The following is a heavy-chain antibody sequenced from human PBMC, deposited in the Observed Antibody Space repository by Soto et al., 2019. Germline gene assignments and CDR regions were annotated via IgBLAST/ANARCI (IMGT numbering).Heavy chain of an antibody. Sequence: PGGSLRLSCAASGFICSSYDMSWVRQAPGKGLEWVSTILVGGSTHYEDSVTGRFTTSRDTSKNTVFLQMNSLTAGDTAVYYCAKATAPSGGAFDICGQGTMVTVSS. J-gene: IGHJ3*02. CDR3: AKATAPSGGAFDI. V-gene: IGHV3-23*01. D-gene: IGHD1-1*01. CDR2: ILVGGST. CDR1: GFICSSYD.